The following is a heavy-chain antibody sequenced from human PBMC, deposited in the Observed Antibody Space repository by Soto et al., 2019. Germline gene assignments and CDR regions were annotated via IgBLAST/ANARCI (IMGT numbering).Heavy chain of an antibody. CDR3: ATRSGRIVVVISDAFDI. V-gene: IGHV3-23*01. Sequence: VQLLESGGGLVQPGGSLRLSCAASGFTFSSYAMSWVRQAPGKWLEWVSAISGSGGSTYYADSVKGRFTISRDNSKNTLYLQMNSLRAEDTAVYYCATRSGRIVVVISDAFDIWGQGTMVTVSS. CDR2: ISGSGGST. D-gene: IGHD3-22*01. J-gene: IGHJ3*02. CDR1: GFTFSSYA.